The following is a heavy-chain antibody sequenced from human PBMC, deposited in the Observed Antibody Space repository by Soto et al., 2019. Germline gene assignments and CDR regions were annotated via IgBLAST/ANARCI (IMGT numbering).Heavy chain of an antibody. D-gene: IGHD6-19*01. Sequence: QVTLKESGPVLVKPTETLTLTCTVSGFSLSNARMGVSWIRQPPGKALEWLAHIFSNDEKSYSTSLKSRLTISKDTSKSQVVLTMTNMDPVDTASYSWARIRRSSGWYDSDYWGQGTLVTVSS. V-gene: IGHV2-26*01. J-gene: IGHJ4*02. CDR2: IFSNDEK. CDR3: ARIRRSSGWYDSDY. CDR1: GFSLSNARMG.